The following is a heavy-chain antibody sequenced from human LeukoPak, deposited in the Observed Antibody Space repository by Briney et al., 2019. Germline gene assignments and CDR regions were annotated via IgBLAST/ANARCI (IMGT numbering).Heavy chain of an antibody. J-gene: IGHJ6*02. V-gene: IGHV1-18*01. CDR3: ARIDLARRYGLGV. CDR1: GYTFASYG. Sequence: ASVKVSCKASGYTFASYGISWLRQAPGQGLEWMGWISTYSGDRNYAQNLQGRVTMTTDTSTSTAYMELRSLRSDDTAVYYCARIDLARRYGLGVWGQGTTVTVSS. CDR2: ISTYSGDR.